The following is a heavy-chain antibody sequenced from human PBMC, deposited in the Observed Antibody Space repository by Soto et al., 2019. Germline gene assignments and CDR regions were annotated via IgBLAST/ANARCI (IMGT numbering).Heavy chain of an antibody. Sequence: ASVKVSCKASGYTFTSYAMHWVRQAPGQRLEWMGWINAGNGNTKYSQKFQGRVTITRDTSASTAYMELSSLRSEDTAVYYCARGVVDIVLMVYASRGYDFDYWGQGTLVTVSS. CDR3: ARGVVDIVLMVYASRGYDFDY. J-gene: IGHJ4*02. CDR2: INAGNGNT. CDR1: GYTFTSYA. V-gene: IGHV1-3*01. D-gene: IGHD2-8*01.